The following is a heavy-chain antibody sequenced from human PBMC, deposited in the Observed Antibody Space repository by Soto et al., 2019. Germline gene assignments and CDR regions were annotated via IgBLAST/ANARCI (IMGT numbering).Heavy chain of an antibody. D-gene: IGHD5-18*01. Sequence: QVQLVQSGAEVKKPGASVKVSCKASGYTFTNYGISWVRQAPGQGLEWMGWISAYNSNTNYAQKVQGRVTMTTDPSTSTAYMELRSLRSDDTAVYYCAREYRQLGPTSYYYYGMDVWGQGTKVTVSS. CDR3: AREYRQLGPTSYYYYGMDV. CDR1: GYTFTNYG. V-gene: IGHV1-18*01. J-gene: IGHJ6*02. CDR2: ISAYNSNT.